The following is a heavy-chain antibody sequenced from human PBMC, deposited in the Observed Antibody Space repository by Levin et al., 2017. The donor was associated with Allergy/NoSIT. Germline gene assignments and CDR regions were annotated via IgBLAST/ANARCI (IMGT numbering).Heavy chain of an antibody. D-gene: IGHD6-19*01. J-gene: IGHJ4*02. Sequence: PSETLSLTCTVSGGSISRGNFYWSWIRQHPGKGLEWIGYIYSGGSTYYNPSLKSRGTISVDTSKTQLSLKLTSVTAAATAVYYCARGDFDLLAGYQFDHWGQGTRVTVSS. CDR1: GGSISRGNFY. V-gene: IGHV4-31*03. CDR3: ARGDFDLLAGYQFDH. CDR2: IYSGGST.